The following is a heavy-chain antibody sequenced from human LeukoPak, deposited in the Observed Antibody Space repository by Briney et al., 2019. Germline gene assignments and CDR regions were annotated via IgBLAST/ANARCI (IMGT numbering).Heavy chain of an antibody. CDR1: GYTLTELS. Sequence: GASVKVSCKVSGYTLTELSMHWVRQAPGKGLGWMGGFDPEDGETIYAQKFQGRVTMTEDTSTDTAYMELSSLRSEDTAVYYCATGLTEGYSGSYAPFDYWGQGTLVTVSS. CDR3: ATGLTEGYSGSYAPFDY. V-gene: IGHV1-24*01. D-gene: IGHD1-26*01. CDR2: FDPEDGET. J-gene: IGHJ4*02.